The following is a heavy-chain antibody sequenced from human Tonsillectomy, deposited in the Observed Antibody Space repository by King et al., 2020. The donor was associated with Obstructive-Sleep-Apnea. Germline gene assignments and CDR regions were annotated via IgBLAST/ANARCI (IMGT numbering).Heavy chain of an antibody. D-gene: IGHD2-21*02. Sequence: AQLVQSGGEVKKPGASVKVSCKAFGYSFTSHGINWVRQAPGQGLEWMGWFSGYNGNRKDEQKFQGRVIMTTDTSTSTAYMELKSLRSDDTAVYYCARDQGGDDFQSYFDYWGQGTLVTVSS. CDR3: ARDQGGDDFQSYFDY. CDR1: GYSFTSHG. V-gene: IGHV1-18*04. J-gene: IGHJ4*02. CDR2: FSGYNGNR.